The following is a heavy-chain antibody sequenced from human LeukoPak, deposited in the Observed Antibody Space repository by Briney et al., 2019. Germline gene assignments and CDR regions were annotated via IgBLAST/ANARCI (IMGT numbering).Heavy chain of an antibody. CDR2: VSGSGGST. Sequence: PGGSLRLSCAASGFPLSNYAMSWVRQAPGKGLEWVSGVSGSGGSTYYADSVKGRFTISRDNSKNTLYLQMNGLRAEDTAVYYCARVGRRCSDISCYVPLDYWGQGTLVTVSS. CDR1: GFPLSNYA. D-gene: IGHD2-2*01. CDR3: ARVGRRCSDISCYVPLDY. V-gene: IGHV3-23*01. J-gene: IGHJ4*02.